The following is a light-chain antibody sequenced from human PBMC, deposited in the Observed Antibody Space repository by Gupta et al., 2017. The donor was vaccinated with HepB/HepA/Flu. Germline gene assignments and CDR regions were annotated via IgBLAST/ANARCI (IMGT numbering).Light chain of an antibody. Sequence: EMVMTQSPATLSVSPGERVTLSCRASQSASKLVWYQQKPGQAPRLLIYGASTRATDIPPRFSGSGSGTEFTLTISSLQSEDFAVYFCQQYNNWPPLTFGGGTKVEIK. CDR2: GAS. V-gene: IGKV3-15*01. CDR3: QQYNNWPPLT. J-gene: IGKJ4*01. CDR1: QSASK.